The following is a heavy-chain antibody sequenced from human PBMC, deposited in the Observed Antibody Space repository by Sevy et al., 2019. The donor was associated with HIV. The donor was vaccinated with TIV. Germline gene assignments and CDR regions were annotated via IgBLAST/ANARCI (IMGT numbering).Heavy chain of an antibody. Sequence: QSQTLSLTCTVSGGSISSSSYYWGWIRQPPGKGLEWIGSIYYSGSTYYNPSLKSRVTISVDTSKNQVSLKLSSVTAAETAVYYCAVITIFGVVTDNWFDPWGQGTRVTVSS. D-gene: IGHD3-3*01. J-gene: IGHJ5*02. CDR3: AVITIFGVVTDNWFDP. V-gene: IGHV4-39*01. CDR1: GGSISSSSYY. CDR2: IYYSGST.